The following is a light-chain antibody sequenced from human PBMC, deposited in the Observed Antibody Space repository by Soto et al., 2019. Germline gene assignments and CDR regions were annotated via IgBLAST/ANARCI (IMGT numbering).Light chain of an antibody. Sequence: QSALTQPASVSGSPGQSITISCTGTSSDVGGYKYVSWYQQHPGKAPKLMIYDVSNRPSGVSNRFSGSKSGNTASLTISGLQAEDEADYYCSSYTGSTTRLFGGGTKVTVL. J-gene: IGLJ2*01. CDR2: DVS. V-gene: IGLV2-14*01. CDR3: SSYTGSTTRL. CDR1: SSDVGGYKY.